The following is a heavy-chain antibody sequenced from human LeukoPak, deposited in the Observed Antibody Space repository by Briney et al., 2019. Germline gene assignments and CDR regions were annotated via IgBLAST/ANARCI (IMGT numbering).Heavy chain of an antibody. CDR1: GYTFTSYD. CDR2: MNPNSGNT. Sequence: GASVKVSCKASGYTFTSYDINWVRQATGQGLEWMGWMNPNSGNTGYAQKFQGRVTMTRNTSISTAYMELSSLRSEDTAVYYCGRDGYCGGGSFYPSWFDPWGKGTLVTVSS. D-gene: IGHD2-15*01. CDR3: GRDGYCGGGSFYPSWFDP. J-gene: IGHJ5*02. V-gene: IGHV1-8*01.